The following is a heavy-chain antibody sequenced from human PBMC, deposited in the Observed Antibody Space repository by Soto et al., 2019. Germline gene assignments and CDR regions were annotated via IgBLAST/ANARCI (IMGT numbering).Heavy chain of an antibody. CDR2: IDPSDSYT. Sequence: GESLKSSGKGSGYSFTSYWISGVGQMPGKGLEWMGRIDPSDSYTNYSPSFQGHVTISADKSISTAYLQWSSLKASDTAMYYCARHLAVGATSPYYYYGMDVWGQGTTVTVSS. V-gene: IGHV5-10-1*01. CDR3: ARHLAVGATSPYYYYGMDV. J-gene: IGHJ6*02. CDR1: GYSFTSYW. D-gene: IGHD1-26*01.